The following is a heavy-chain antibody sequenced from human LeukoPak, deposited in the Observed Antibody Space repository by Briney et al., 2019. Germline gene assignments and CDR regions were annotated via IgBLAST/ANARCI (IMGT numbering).Heavy chain of an antibody. V-gene: IGHV4-30-4*07. D-gene: IGHD3-16*01. CDR1: GVSISMGGCS. J-gene: IGHJ4*02. CDR3: AREGSWGRWLDY. CDR2: IYYSGRT. Sequence: SQTLSLTCAVSGVSISMGGCSWGWIRQPPGKGLEWMGSIYYSGRTYYNPSLNNRVTISVDTSKNHFSMTLSSVTAAVTAVYYCAREGSWGRWLDYWGQGTLVTVSS.